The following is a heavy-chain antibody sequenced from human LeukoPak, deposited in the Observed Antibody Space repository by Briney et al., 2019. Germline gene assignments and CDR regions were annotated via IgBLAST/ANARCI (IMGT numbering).Heavy chain of an antibody. D-gene: IGHD6-13*01. V-gene: IGHV4-59*04. Sequence: SETLSLTCTVSGGSISSYYWSWIRQPPGKGLEWIGDIYYSGSTYYNPSLKSRFTISVDTSKNQFSLKLSSVTAADTAVYYCARHRAATGDFDYWGQGTLVTVSS. CDR1: GGSISSYY. J-gene: IGHJ4*02. CDR3: ARHRAATGDFDY. CDR2: IYYSGST.